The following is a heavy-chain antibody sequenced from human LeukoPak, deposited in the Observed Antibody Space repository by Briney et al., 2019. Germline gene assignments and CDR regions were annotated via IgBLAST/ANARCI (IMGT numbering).Heavy chain of an antibody. CDR1: GFTFSSYA. CDR2: ISGSGTST. J-gene: IGHJ4*02. Sequence: GGSLRLSCAASGFTFSSYAVSWVRQAPGKGLEWVSAISGSGTSTYYADSMKGRFTISRDNSKNTLYLQMNSLRAEDTAVYYCARDPLVTTVTTPGYWGQGTLVTVSS. CDR3: ARDPLVTTVTTPGY. V-gene: IGHV3-23*01. D-gene: IGHD4-17*01.